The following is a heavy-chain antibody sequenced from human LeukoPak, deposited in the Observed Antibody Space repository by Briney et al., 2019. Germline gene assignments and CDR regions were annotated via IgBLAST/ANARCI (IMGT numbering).Heavy chain of an antibody. CDR3: ARERFSYDFLSGYYGVYYVDV. V-gene: IGHV1-18*01. CDR2: ISAYNGNT. D-gene: IGHD3-3*01. J-gene: IGHJ6*03. CDR1: GYTFTSYG. Sequence: SVKVSCKASGYTFTSYGISWVRQAPGQGLEWMGWISAYNGNTNYAQKVQGRVTMTTDTSTSTAYMELRSLRSDDTAVYYCARERFSYDFLSGYYGVYYVDVWGKGTTVTVSS.